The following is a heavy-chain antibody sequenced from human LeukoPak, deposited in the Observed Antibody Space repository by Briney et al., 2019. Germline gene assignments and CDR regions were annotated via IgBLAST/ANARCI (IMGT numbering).Heavy chain of an antibody. Sequence: GGSLRLSCAASGFTFSSYAVHWVRRAPGKGLEWVAVISYDGSNKYYADSVKGRFTISRDNSKNTLYLQMNSLRAEDTAVYYCARGYYYDSSEVYWGQGTLVTVSS. CDR3: ARGYYYDSSEVY. CDR1: GFTFSSYA. CDR2: ISYDGSNK. J-gene: IGHJ4*02. V-gene: IGHV3-30-3*01. D-gene: IGHD3-22*01.